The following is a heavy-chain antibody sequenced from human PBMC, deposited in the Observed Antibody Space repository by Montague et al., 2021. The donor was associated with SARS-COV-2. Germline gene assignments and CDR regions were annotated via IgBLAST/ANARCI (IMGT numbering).Heavy chain of an antibody. D-gene: IGHD5-12*01. Sequence: TLSLTCTVSGGSISSGRYYWSWIRQPAGKGLEWNGRIYTSGTTDYSFSLKSRVTISVDTSKNQFSLKLTSVTAADTAVYYCARAHSGSWAHLDNWGQGSLVTVSS. V-gene: IGHV4-61*02. CDR1: GGSISSGRYY. CDR3: ARAHSGSWAHLDN. CDR2: IYTSGTT. J-gene: IGHJ4*02.